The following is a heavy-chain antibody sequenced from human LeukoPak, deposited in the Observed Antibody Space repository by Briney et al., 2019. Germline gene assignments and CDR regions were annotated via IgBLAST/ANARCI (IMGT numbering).Heavy chain of an antibody. V-gene: IGHV4-39*01. CDR1: GGSISSSSYY. Sequence: SETLSLACTVSGGSISSSSYYWGWIRQPPGNGLEWIGSIYYSGSTYYNPSLKSRVTISVDTSKNQFSLKLSSVTAADTAVYYCARHGGQWLLRYHLDYWGQGTLVTVSS. CDR2: IYYSGST. CDR3: ARHGGQWLLRYHLDY. D-gene: IGHD5-12*01. J-gene: IGHJ4*02.